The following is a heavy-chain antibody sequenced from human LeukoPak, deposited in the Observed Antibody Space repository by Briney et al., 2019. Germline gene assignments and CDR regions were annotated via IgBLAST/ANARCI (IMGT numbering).Heavy chain of an antibody. CDR2: IYTSGST. D-gene: IGHD2-15*01. V-gene: IGHV4-61*02. J-gene: IGHJ4*02. CDR3: ATGEGYCRGGTCYSGFDY. CDR1: GGSISSGSYY. Sequence: SETLSLTCTVSGGSISSGSYYWSWIRQPAGKGLEWIGRIYTSGSTNYNPSLKSRVTISVDTSKNQFSLKLSSVTAADTAVYYCATGEGYCRGGTCYSGFDYWGQGTLVTVSS.